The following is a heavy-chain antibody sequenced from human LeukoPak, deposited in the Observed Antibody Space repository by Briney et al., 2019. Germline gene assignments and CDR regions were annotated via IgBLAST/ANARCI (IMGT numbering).Heavy chain of an antibody. Sequence: GGSLRLSCAASGFTFSSYAMSWVRQAPGKGLEWVSAISGSGGSTYYADSVKGRFTISRDNSKNTLYLQMNSLRAEDTAVYYCAKGPKAYYYDSSGYHYWYFDLWGRGTLVTVYS. J-gene: IGHJ2*01. D-gene: IGHD3-22*01. CDR2: ISGSGGST. CDR1: GFTFSSYA. V-gene: IGHV3-23*01. CDR3: AKGPKAYYYDSSGYHYWYFDL.